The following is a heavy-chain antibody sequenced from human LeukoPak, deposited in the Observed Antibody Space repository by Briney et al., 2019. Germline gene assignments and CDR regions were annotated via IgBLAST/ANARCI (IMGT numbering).Heavy chain of an antibody. V-gene: IGHV1-8*01. CDR2: MNPNSGNT. CDR3: ARITGLTYGMDV. CDR1: GYTFTSYD. Sequence: ASVKVSCKASGYTFTSYDINWVRQATGQGLEWMGWMNPNSGNTGYAQKFQGRVTMTRNTSISTAYMELSSLRSEDTAVYYCARITGLTYGMDVWGQGTMVTVSS. J-gene: IGHJ6*02. D-gene: IGHD1-14*01.